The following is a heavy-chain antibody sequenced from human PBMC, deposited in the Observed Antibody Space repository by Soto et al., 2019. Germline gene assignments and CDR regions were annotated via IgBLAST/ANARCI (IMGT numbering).Heavy chain of an antibody. J-gene: IGHJ5*02. CDR3: ARGRRIVVVPAATTRNWFDP. Sequence: GASVKVSCKASGYTFTGYYMHWVRQAPGQGLEWMGWINPNSGGTNYAQKFQGWVTMTRDTSISTAYMELSRLRSGDTAVYYCARGRRIVVVPAATTRNWFDPWGQGTLVTVSS. CDR2: INPNSGGT. V-gene: IGHV1-2*04. CDR1: GYTFTGYY. D-gene: IGHD2-2*01.